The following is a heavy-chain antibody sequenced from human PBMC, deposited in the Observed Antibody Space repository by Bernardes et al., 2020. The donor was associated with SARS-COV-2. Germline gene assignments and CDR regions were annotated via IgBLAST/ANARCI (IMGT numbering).Heavy chain of an antibody. V-gene: IGHV3-74*01. Sequence: GGSLRLSCAASGFTFSNYWMHWVRQGPGKGLVWVSRINGDGRTTTYADSVKGRFTISRDNGKNTLYLQMNSLRDEDTAVYFCVRGPSDGHGRFEYWGQGDLVTVSP. J-gene: IGHJ4*02. CDR3: VRGPSDGHGRFEY. CDR1: GFTFSNYW. CDR2: INGDGRTT.